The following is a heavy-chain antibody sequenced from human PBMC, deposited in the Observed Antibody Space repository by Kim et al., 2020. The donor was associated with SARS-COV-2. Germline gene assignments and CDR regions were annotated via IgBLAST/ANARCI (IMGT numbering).Heavy chain of an antibody. V-gene: IGHV3-23*01. J-gene: IGHJ4*02. CDR3: AKDPQYSGSYYVDY. Sequence: ADSGKGRFTIARDNSNSTLYLQMNSLRAEDTAVYYCAKDPQYSGSYYVDYWGQGTLVTVSS. D-gene: IGHD1-26*01.